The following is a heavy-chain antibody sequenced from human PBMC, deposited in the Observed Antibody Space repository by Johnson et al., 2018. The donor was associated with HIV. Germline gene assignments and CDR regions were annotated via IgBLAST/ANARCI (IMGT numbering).Heavy chain of an antibody. Sequence: ESGGGVVQPGGSLRLSCAASGFTFSSYGMHWVRQAPGKGLEWVAFIRYDGSNKYYADSVKGRFTISRDNSKNTLYLQMNSLRVEDTAIYYCARQPDNFWSSDAFDIWGQGTMVTVSS. CDR2: IRYDGSNK. CDR3: ARQPDNFWSSDAFDI. CDR1: GFTFSSYG. V-gene: IGHV3-30*02. J-gene: IGHJ3*02. D-gene: IGHD3-3*01.